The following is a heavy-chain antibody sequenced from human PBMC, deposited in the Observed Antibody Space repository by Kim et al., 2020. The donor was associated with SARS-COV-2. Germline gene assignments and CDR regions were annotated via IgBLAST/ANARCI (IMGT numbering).Heavy chain of an antibody. Sequence: GGSLRLSCAASGFTFSSYAMHWVRQAPGKGLEWVAVISYDGSNKYYADSVKGRFTISRDNSKNTLYLQMNSLRAEDTAVYYCAREAGSAVLYYYMDVWGKGTTVTVSS. J-gene: IGHJ6*03. CDR3: AREAGSAVLYYYMDV. V-gene: IGHV3-30*04. D-gene: IGHD2-2*01. CDR2: ISYDGSNK. CDR1: GFTFSSYA.